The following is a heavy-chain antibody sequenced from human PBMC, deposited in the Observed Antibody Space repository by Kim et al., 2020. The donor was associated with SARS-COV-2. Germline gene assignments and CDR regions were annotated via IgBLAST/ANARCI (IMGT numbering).Heavy chain of an antibody. D-gene: IGHD1-26*01. CDR1: GFSFSTYG. Sequence: GGSLRLSCTASGFSFSTYGMHWVRQTPGKGLEWLAVMSSDGSYTYYSDSVKGRFTISRDNSRNILFLQMNSLRAEDTALYHCARDVGSMSSWFDSWGLGT. CDR3: ARDVGSMSSWFDS. CDR2: MSSDGSYT. V-gene: IGHV3-30*03. J-gene: IGHJ5*01.